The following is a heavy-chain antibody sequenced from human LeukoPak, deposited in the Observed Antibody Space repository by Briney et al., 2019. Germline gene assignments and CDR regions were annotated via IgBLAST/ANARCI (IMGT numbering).Heavy chain of an antibody. CDR1: GGSTSSGSYY. CDR3: AREALERGDAFDI. CDR2: IYTSGST. Sequence: PSETLSLTCTVSGGSTSSGSYYWSWIRQPAGKGLEWIGRIYTSGSTNYNPSLKSRVTISVDTSKNQFSLKLSSVTAADTAVYYCAREALERGDAFDIWGQGTMVTVSS. V-gene: IGHV4-61*02. J-gene: IGHJ3*02. D-gene: IGHD1-1*01.